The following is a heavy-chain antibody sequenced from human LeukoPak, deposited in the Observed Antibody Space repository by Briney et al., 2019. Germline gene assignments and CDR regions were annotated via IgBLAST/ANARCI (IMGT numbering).Heavy chain of an antibody. J-gene: IGHJ6*03. D-gene: IGHD2-2*01. CDR2: IKQDGSEK. V-gene: IGHV3-7*01. Sequence: GGSLRLSCAASGFTFSSYWMSWVRQAPGKGLEWVANIKQDGSEKYYVDSVKGRFTISRDNAKNSLYLQMNSLRAEDTAVYYCARDIAEVCSSTSGYGYYYYYMDVWGKGTTVTVSS. CDR3: ARDIAEVCSSTSGYGYYYYYMDV. CDR1: GFTFSSYW.